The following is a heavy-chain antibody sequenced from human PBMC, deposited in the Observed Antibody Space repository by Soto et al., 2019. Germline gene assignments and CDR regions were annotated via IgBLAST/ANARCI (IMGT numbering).Heavy chain of an antibody. CDR1: GFTFSSYW. CDR3: ARVRAGYYNFDY. Sequence: EVQLVESGGGLVQPGGSLRLSCVASGFTFSSYWMHWVRQAPGKGLVWVSRINSDGSTTSYTESVKGRFSISRDNAKITLYLQMNSLRAEDTAVYYCARVRAGYYNFDYWGQGTLVTVSS. J-gene: IGHJ4*02. CDR2: INSDGSTT. D-gene: IGHD3-9*01. V-gene: IGHV3-74*01.